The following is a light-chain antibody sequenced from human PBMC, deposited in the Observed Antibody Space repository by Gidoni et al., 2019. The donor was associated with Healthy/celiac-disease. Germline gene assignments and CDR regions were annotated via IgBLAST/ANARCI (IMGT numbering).Light chain of an antibody. CDR2: GNS. CDR1: SSNIGAGYD. Sequence: QSVLTQPPSVSGAPGQRVPSSCTGSSSNIGAGYDVHWSQQLPGTAPKLLIYGNSNRPSGVPDRFSGSKSGTSASLAITGLQAEDEADYYCQSYDSSLSGSEVFGGGTKLTVL. V-gene: IGLV1-40*01. CDR3: QSYDSSLSGSEV. J-gene: IGLJ2*01.